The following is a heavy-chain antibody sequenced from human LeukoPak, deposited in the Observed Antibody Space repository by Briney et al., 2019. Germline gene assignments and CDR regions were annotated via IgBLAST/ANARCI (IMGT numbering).Heavy chain of an antibody. CDR1: GFTFSNHG. J-gene: IGHJ3*02. V-gene: IGHV3-33*01. CDR2: IWYDGSNK. Sequence: QPGRSLRLSCAASGFTFSNHGMHWVRQAPGKGLEWVAVIWYDGSNKSYVDSVKGRFTISRDNSKNTLYLQMNSLRAEDTAVYYCARDESDASDIWGQGTMVTVSS. CDR3: ARDESDASDI.